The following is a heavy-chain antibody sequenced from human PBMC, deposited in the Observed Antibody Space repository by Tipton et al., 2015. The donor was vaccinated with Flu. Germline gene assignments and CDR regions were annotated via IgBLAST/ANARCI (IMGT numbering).Heavy chain of an antibody. CDR3: ARSNYYDILTGYRDLDY. Sequence: LRLSCAASGGSVSSTSYYWGWIRQPPGKGLEWIGSFHYTGGTYYNPSLKSRLTISVDTSKNQFSLKVSSVTAADTAVYYCARSNYYDILTGYRDLDYWGQGTLVTVST. J-gene: IGHJ4*02. D-gene: IGHD3-9*01. CDR2: FHYTGGT. V-gene: IGHV4-39*07. CDR1: GGSVSSTSYY.